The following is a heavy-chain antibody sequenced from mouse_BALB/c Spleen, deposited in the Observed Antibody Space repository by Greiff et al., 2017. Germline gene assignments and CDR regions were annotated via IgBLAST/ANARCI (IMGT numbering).Heavy chain of an antibody. Sequence: EVNVVESGGGLVKPGGSLKLSCAASGFTFSSYAMSWVRQTPEKRLEWVASISSGGSTYYPDSVKGRFTISRDNARNILYLQMSSLRSEDTAMYYCARGGRYGNQYAMDYWGQGTSVTVSS. CDR2: ISSGGST. CDR3: ARGGRYGNQYAMDY. J-gene: IGHJ4*01. V-gene: IGHV5-6-5*01. CDR1: GFTFSSYA. D-gene: IGHD2-1*01.